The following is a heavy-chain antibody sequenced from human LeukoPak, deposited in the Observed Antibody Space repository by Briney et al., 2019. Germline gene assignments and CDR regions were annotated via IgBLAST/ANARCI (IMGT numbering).Heavy chain of an antibody. D-gene: IGHD3-3*01. CDR1: GYTFTGYY. V-gene: IGHV1-2*02. CDR2: TNPNSGGT. Sequence: ASVKVSCKASGYTFTGYYMHWVRQAPGQGLEWMGWTNPNSGGTNYAQKFQGRVTITRNTSISTAYMELSSLRSDDTAVYYCARVVSYYDFWSGDYFDYWGQGALVTVSS. CDR3: ARVVSYYDFWSGDYFDY. J-gene: IGHJ4*02.